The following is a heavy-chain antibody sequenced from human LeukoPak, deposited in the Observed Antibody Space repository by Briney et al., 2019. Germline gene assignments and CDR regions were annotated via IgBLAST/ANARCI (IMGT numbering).Heavy chain of an antibody. Sequence: SETLSLTCTVSGGSISSYSWSWIRQPPGKGLEWIGYIYYSGSTNYNPSLKSRVTISVDTSKNQFSLKLSSVTAADTAVYYCARVKRYSYGSYFDYWGQGTLVTVSS. CDR2: IYYSGST. D-gene: IGHD5-18*01. CDR3: ARVKRYSYGSYFDY. V-gene: IGHV4-59*01. CDR1: GGSISSYS. J-gene: IGHJ4*02.